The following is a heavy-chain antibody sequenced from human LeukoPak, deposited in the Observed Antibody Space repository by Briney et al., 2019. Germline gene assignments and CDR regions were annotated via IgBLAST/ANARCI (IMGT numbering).Heavy chain of an antibody. J-gene: IGHJ4*02. CDR1: GFTFSSYG. CDR2: ISYDGSNK. V-gene: IGHV3-30*18. D-gene: IGHD3-22*01. CDR3: AKDQDSSGYDY. Sequence: PGGSLRLSCAASGFTFSSYGMHWVRQAPGKGLEWVAVISYDGSNKYYADSVKGRFTIPRDNSKNTLYLQMNSLRAEDTAVYYCAKDQDSSGYDYWGQGTLVTVSS.